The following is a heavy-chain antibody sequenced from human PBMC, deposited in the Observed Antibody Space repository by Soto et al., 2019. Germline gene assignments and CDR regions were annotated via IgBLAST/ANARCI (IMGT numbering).Heavy chain of an antibody. CDR3: ARHSGSYYEVPIDY. CDR2: IFSNDEK. V-gene: IGHV2-26*01. J-gene: IGHJ4*02. Sequence: QVTLKESGPVLVKPTEPLTLTCTVSGFSLSNARMGVSWIRQPPGKALEWLAHIFSNDEKSYSTSLKSRLTIAKDTSKSQVVLTMTNMDPVDTATYYCARHSGSYYEVPIDYWGQGTLVTVSS. D-gene: IGHD1-26*01. CDR1: GFSLSNARMG.